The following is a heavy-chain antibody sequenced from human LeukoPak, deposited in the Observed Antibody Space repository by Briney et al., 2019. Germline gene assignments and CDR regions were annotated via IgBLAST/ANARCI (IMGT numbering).Heavy chain of an antibody. V-gene: IGHV4-4*02. D-gene: IGHD5-12*01. CDR2: IYHSGST. CDR1: GGSISSSNW. J-gene: IGHJ4*02. CDR3: ASTGYSGYADYYFGY. Sequence: SGTLSLTCAVSGGSISSSNWWSWVRQPPGKGLEWIGEIYHSGSTNYNPSLKSRVTISVDKSKNQFSLKLSSVTAADTAVYYCASTGYSGYADYYFGYWGQGTLVTVSS.